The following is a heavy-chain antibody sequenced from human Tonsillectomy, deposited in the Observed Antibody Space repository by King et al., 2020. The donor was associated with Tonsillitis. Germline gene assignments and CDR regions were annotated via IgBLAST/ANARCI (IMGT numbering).Heavy chain of an antibody. CDR1: GGSFSGYY. D-gene: IGHD5-12*01. CDR3: ARGGDIYFDY. V-gene: IGHV4-34*01. CDR2: INHSGTT. J-gene: IGHJ4*02. Sequence: AQLQQWGAGLLKPSETLSLTCAVYGGSFSGYYWSWIRQPPGKGLEWIGEINHSGTTNYNPSLKSRVTISVDTSKNQFSLKLSSVTAADTAVYYCARGGDIYFDYWGQGTLVTVSS.